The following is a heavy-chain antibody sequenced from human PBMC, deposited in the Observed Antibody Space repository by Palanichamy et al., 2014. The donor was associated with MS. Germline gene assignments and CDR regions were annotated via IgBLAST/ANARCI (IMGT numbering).Heavy chain of an antibody. CDR1: GGSISNINYY. V-gene: IGHV4-39*01. J-gene: IGHJ5*02. D-gene: IGHD3-3*01. Sequence: QLQLQESGPGLVKPSETLSLTCTVSGGSISNINYYWGWIRQPPGKGLEWVGSIYYSGTTYHNPSLQSRVTISVDTSMNQFSLNLSSVTAADTAVYYCAGAYYNLWSGPKWFDPWGQGTLVTVSP. CDR2: IYYSGTT. CDR3: AGAYYNLWSGPKWFDP.